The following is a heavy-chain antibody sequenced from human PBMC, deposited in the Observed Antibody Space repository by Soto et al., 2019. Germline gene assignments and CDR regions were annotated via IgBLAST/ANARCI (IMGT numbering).Heavy chain of an antibody. D-gene: IGHD3-10*01. CDR1: GYTFTSYG. J-gene: IGHJ6*02. V-gene: IGHV1-18*01. CDR3: AREVEILLFTNYYHYYLMSV. Sequence: ASVKVSCKASGYTFTSYGISWVRQAPGQGLEWMGWISAYNGNTNYAQKLQGRVTMTTDTSTSTAYMELRSLRSDDTAVYYCAREVEILLFTNYYHYYLMSVCAKGPRSPSP. CDR2: ISAYNGNT.